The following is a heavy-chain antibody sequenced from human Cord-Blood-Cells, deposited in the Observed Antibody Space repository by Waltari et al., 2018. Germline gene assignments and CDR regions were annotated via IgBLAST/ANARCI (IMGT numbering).Heavy chain of an antibody. D-gene: IGHD6-13*01. Sequence: EVQLVQSGAEVKKPGATVKISCKVSGYTFTDYYMHWVQQAPGKGLEWMGLVDPEEGETIYAEKFQGRVTITADTSTDTAYMELSSLRSEDTAVYYCATPIYSAADYYYYGMDVWGQGTTVTVSS. CDR1: GYTFTDYY. CDR3: ATPIYSAADYYYYGMDV. V-gene: IGHV1-69-2*01. CDR2: VDPEEGET. J-gene: IGHJ6*02.